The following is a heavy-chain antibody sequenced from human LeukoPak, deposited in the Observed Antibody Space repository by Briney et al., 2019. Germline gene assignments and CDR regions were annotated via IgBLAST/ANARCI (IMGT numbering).Heavy chain of an antibody. D-gene: IGHD5-18*01. CDR1: GYSISSGYY. V-gene: IGHV4-38-2*02. CDR3: ARGTQLWPFYYYYMDV. J-gene: IGHJ6*03. CDR2: IYHSGST. Sequence: SETLSLTCTVSGYSISSGYYWGWIRQPPGKGLEWIGSIYHSGSTNYNPSLKSRVTISVDTSKNQFSLKLSSVTAADTAVYYCARGTQLWPFYYYYMDVWGKGTTVTVSS.